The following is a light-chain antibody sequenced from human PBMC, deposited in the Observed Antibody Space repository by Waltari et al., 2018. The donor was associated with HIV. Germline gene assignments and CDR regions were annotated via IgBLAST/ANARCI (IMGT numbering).Light chain of an antibody. Sequence: EIVLTQSPGTLSLSPGERATLSCRASQSVTSSHLAWYQQRPGQAPRLLIYDASNRATGIPDRFSGSGSGTDFTLTINRLEPEDFVVYCCHQYGGSPRSFGQGTKLEIK. J-gene: IGKJ2*03. V-gene: IGKV3-20*01. CDR2: DAS. CDR3: HQYGGSPRS. CDR1: QSVTSSH.